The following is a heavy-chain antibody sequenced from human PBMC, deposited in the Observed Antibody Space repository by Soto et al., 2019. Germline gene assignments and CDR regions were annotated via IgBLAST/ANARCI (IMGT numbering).Heavy chain of an antibody. Sequence: LSLTCAVSSDFVRTSTWWSWVRQPPGRGLEWIGEIYHSGSTNYNPSLKSRVTISVDKTKNQFSLNLSSVTAADTAVYYCASSPGSLAGDYWGQGTLVTVSS. V-gene: IGHV4-4*02. J-gene: IGHJ4*02. CDR2: IYHSGST. CDR3: ASSPGSLAGDY. D-gene: IGHD2-15*01. CDR1: SDFVRTSTW.